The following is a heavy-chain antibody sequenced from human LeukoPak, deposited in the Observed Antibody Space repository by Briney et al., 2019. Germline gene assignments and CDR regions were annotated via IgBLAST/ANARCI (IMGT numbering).Heavy chain of an antibody. V-gene: IGHV3-30*18. Sequence: GRSLRLSCAASGFTFSRYGMHWVRQAPGTGLEWVAVISYDGINQYYADSVKSRFTISRDNSKNTLYLQMNSLRAADTAVYFCAKGYCSGTTCYRNYFDPWGQGTLVTVSS. D-gene: IGHD2-2*02. CDR2: ISYDGINQ. CDR3: AKGYCSGTTCYRNYFDP. CDR1: GFTFSRYG. J-gene: IGHJ5*02.